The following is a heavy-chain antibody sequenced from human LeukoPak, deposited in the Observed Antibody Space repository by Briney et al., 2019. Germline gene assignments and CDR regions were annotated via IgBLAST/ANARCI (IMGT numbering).Heavy chain of an antibody. V-gene: IGHV3-74*01. J-gene: IGHJ3*02. Sequence: GGSLRLSCAASGFTFSSYWMHWVRQAPGKGLVWVSRINSDGSSTSYADSVRGRFTISRDNYKNTLYLQMNSLRAEDTAVYYCARDLSPWESRNPDAFDIWGQGTTVTVSS. CDR2: INSDGSST. CDR1: GFTFSSYW. D-gene: IGHD1-14*01. CDR3: ARDLSPWESRNPDAFDI.